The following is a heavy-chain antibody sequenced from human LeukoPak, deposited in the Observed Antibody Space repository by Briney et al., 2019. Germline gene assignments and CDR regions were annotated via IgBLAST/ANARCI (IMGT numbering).Heavy chain of an antibody. CDR3: ARGVPDYYDSSGYYRRPYYFDY. Sequence: SVKVSCKASGGTFNSYAISWVRQAPGQGLEWMGGIIPIFGTANYAQKFQGRVTITADESTSTAYMELSSLRSEDTAVYYCARGVPDYYDSSGYYRRPYYFDYWGQGTLVTVS. J-gene: IGHJ4*02. D-gene: IGHD3-22*01. CDR1: GGTFNSYA. V-gene: IGHV1-69*01. CDR2: IIPIFGTA.